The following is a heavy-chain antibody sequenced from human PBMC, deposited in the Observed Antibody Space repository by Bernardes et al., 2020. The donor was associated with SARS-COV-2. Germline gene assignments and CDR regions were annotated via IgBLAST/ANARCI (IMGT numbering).Heavy chain of an antibody. J-gene: IGHJ5*02. D-gene: IGHD3-16*01. V-gene: IGHV3-74*01. CDR3: ATDVGGEYST. CDR1: GYTFHRFW. Sequence: VGSLNLSCAGSGYTFHRFWMHWVRQVPGKGLVWVSRIDTHGNTINYADSVKGRFSISRDNSRNTLYLQMNSLRDDDTAVYYCATDVGGEYSTWGQGTLVTVSS. CDR2: IDTHGNTI.